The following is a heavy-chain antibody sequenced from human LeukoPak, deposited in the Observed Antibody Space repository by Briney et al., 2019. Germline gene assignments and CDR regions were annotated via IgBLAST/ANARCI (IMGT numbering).Heavy chain of an antibody. Sequence: SETLSLTCTVSGGSISSYYWSWIRQPPGKGLEWIGYIYYSGSTNYNPSLKSRVTISVDTSKNQFSLKLSSVTAADTAVYYCARVGRGIFGEYYYYYMDVWGKGTTVTVSS. J-gene: IGHJ6*03. V-gene: IGHV4-59*01. CDR1: GGSISSYY. CDR2: IYYSGST. CDR3: ARVGRGIFGEYYYYYMDV. D-gene: IGHD3-3*01.